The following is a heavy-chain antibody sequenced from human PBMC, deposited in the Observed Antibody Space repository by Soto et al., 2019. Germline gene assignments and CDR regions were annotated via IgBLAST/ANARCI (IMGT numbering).Heavy chain of an antibody. CDR1: GFTFSNYW. J-gene: IGHJ6*02. Sequence: EVQLVESGGGLVQPGGSLRLSCAASGFTFSNYWMSWVRQAPGKGLEWVANIKQDGSEKYYVDSVKGRCTISRDNAKNSLYLQMNSLRAEDTAIYYCARGRGLDVWGQGTTVTVSS. V-gene: IGHV3-7*01. CDR3: ARGRGLDV. CDR2: IKQDGSEK.